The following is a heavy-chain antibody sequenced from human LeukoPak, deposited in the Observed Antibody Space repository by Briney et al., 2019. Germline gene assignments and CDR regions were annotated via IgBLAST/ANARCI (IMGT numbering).Heavy chain of an antibody. D-gene: IGHD3-3*01. CDR1: GFTFSSYS. CDR3: ASAYDFWSGYYPRGAFDI. Sequence: GGSLRLSCAASGFTFSSYSMNWVRQAPGKGLEWVSYISSSSSTIYYADSVKGRFTISRDNAKNSLYLQMNSLRAEDTAVYYCASAYDFWSGYYPRGAFDIWGQGTMVTVSS. J-gene: IGHJ3*02. CDR2: ISSSSSTI. V-gene: IGHV3-48*01.